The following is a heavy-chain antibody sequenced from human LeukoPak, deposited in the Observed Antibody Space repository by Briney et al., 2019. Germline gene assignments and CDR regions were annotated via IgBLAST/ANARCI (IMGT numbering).Heavy chain of an antibody. V-gene: IGHV1-69*13. CDR1: GGTFSGYA. CDR3: ARARCSTTSCYSQYYGMDV. J-gene: IGHJ6*04. CDR2: IIPIFGTA. Sequence: SVKVSCKASGGTFSGYAISWVRQAPGQGLEWMGGIIPIFGTANYAQKFQGRVTITADESTSTAYMELSSLRSEDTAVYYCARARCSTTSCYSQYYGMDVWGKGTTVTVSS. D-gene: IGHD2-2*01.